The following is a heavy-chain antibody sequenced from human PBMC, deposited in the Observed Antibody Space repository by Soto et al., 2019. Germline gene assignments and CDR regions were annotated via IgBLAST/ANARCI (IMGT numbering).Heavy chain of an antibody. Sequence: SVKVSCKASGGSFRSNALSWVRQAPGQGLEWMGRIIPIFGIANYAQRFQGRVTITTDTSTSTAYMELRSLRSDDTAVYYCARGVGSGSYYNQYSWFDPWGQGTLVTVSS. D-gene: IGHD3-10*01. V-gene: IGHV1-69*04. CDR2: IIPIFGIA. CDR3: ARGVGSGSYYNQYSWFDP. CDR1: GGSFRSNA. J-gene: IGHJ5*02.